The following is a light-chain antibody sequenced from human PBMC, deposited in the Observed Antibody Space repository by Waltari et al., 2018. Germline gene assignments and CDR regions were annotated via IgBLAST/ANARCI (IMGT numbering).Light chain of an antibody. CDR1: SSDIGGYDF. Sequence: QSALIQPASVSGSPGQSITISCPGSSSDIGGYDFVPWYQRRPGKAPQLIISDVSRRPSAVSIRFSGSKSGNTASLTISGLRAEDEADYYCSSYTSGTTHVIFGGGTKLTVL. CDR3: SSYTSGTTHVI. J-gene: IGLJ2*01. CDR2: DVS. V-gene: IGLV2-14*03.